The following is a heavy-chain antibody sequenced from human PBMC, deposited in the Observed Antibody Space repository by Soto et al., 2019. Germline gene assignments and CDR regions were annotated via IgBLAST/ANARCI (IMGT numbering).Heavy chain of an antibody. CDR1: GGTFSSYP. CDR2: IDPMFRRT. Sequence: QVQLVQSGAEVKKPGSSVKVSCKVSGGTFSSYPISWVRRAPGQGLEWMGGIDPMFRRTDYAQKFQGRVTITADESTSTAHMELSSLRSDDTAVYYCAKVDGYAGTSGWSDYWGQGTPVTVAP. V-gene: IGHV1-69*19. J-gene: IGHJ4*02. CDR3: AKVDGYAGTSGWSDY. D-gene: IGHD3-3*01.